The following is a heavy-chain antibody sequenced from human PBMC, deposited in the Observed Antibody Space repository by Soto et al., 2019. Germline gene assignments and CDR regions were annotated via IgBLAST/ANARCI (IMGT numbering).Heavy chain of an antibody. J-gene: IGHJ4*02. V-gene: IGHV1-8*02. CDR3: ARGLSSYSEY. CDR1: GYSFTDYD. D-gene: IGHD6-13*01. Sequence: QVQVVQSGAVVKKPGASVKVSCKASGYSFTDYDIDWVRQAAGQGLEWMGWMNPNAGNTAYAQKFERSLTLTRDTSINAAYMELRSLTSEDTALYYCARGLSSYSEYWDQGTLV. CDR2: MNPNAGNT.